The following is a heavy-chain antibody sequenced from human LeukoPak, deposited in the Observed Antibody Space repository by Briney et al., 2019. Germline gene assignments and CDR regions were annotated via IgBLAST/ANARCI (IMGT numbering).Heavy chain of an antibody. V-gene: IGHV1-8*02. CDR3: ARMYSSGWFDAFDI. D-gene: IGHD6-19*01. Sequence: ASVKVSCKASGYSFTSYGISWVRQAPGQGLEWMGWINPNSGVTNYAQKFQGRVTMTRNTSISTAYMELSSLRSEDTAVYYCARMYSSGWFDAFDIWGQGTMVTVSS. J-gene: IGHJ3*02. CDR2: INPNSGVT. CDR1: GYSFTSYG.